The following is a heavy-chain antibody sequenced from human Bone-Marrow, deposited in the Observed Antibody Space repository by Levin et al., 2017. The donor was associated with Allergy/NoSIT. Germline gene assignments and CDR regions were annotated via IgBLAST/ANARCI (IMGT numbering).Heavy chain of an antibody. Sequence: GESLKISCAASGFTFSSYSMNWVRQAPGKGLEWVSYISSSSSTIYYADSVKGRFTISRDNAKNSLYLQMNSLRDEDTAVYYCARDSFFPATYYYDSSGPQNAFDIWGQGTMVTVSS. CDR2: ISSSSSTI. CDR3: ARDSFFPATYYYDSSGPQNAFDI. CDR1: GFTFSSYS. D-gene: IGHD3-22*01. V-gene: IGHV3-48*02. J-gene: IGHJ3*02.